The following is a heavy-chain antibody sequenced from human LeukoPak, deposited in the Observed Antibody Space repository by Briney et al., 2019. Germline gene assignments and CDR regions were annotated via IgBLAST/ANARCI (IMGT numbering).Heavy chain of an antibody. J-gene: IGHJ4*02. D-gene: IGHD3-22*01. CDR1: GGSISSSSYY. V-gene: IGHV4-39*07. CDR2: IYYSGST. Sequence: SETLSLTCTVSGGSISSSSYYWGWIRQPPGKGLEWIGSIYYSGSTYYNPSLKSRVTISVDTSKNQFSLKLSSVTAADTAVYYCARSTYYYDLMDYWGQGTLVTVSS. CDR3: ARSTYYYDLMDY.